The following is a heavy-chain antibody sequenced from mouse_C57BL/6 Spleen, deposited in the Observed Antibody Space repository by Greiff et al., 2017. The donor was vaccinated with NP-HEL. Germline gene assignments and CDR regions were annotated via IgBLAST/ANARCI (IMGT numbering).Heavy chain of an antibody. CDR2: ISGGGGNT. V-gene: IGHV5-9*01. J-gene: IGHJ1*03. Sequence: EVQRVESGGGLVKPGGSLKLSCAASGFTFSSYTMSWVRQTPEKRLEWVATISGGGGNTSYPDSVTGRVTIARDKAKNTLYLQMSSLRSEETALYDCARPYYYGSSRNWYFDDWGTGTTVTVSS. CDR1: GFTFSSYT. D-gene: IGHD1-1*01. CDR3: ARPYYYGSSRNWYFDD.